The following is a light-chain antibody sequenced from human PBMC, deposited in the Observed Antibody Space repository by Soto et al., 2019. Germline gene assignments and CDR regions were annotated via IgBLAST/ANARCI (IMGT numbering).Light chain of an antibody. V-gene: IGLV2-14*01. CDR1: SSDVGRYTY. CDR2: DVY. CDR3: TSYTSTSTPYV. J-gene: IGLJ1*01. Sequence: QSVLTQPASVSGSPGQSITISCAGTSSDVGRYTYVSWYQQHPGKAPKLIIYDVYNRPSGVSTRFSGSKSGKTASLTISGLQAEDEADYYCTSYTSTSTPYVFGGGTKLTVL.